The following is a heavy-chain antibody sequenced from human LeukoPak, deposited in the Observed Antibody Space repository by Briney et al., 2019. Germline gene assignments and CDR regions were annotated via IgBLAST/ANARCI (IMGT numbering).Heavy chain of an antibody. Sequence: ASVKVSCKASGYTFTSYAMNWVRQAPGQGLEWMGWISAYNGNTNYAQKLQGRVTMTTDTSTSTAYMELRSLRSDDTAVYYCARLRYYYDSSGYDYWGQGTLVTVSS. J-gene: IGHJ4*02. CDR1: GYTFTSYA. CDR2: ISAYNGNT. CDR3: ARLRYYYDSSGYDY. D-gene: IGHD3-22*01. V-gene: IGHV1-18*01.